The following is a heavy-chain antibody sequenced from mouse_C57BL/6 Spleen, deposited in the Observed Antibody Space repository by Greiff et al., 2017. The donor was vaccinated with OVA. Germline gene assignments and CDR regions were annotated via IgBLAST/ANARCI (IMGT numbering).Heavy chain of an antibody. V-gene: IGHV1-15*01. CDR3: TRRGFYYYGSSFDY. D-gene: IGHD1-1*01. CDR1: GYTFTDYE. J-gene: IGHJ2*01. Sequence: VQLQQSGAELVRPGASVTLSCKASGYTFTDYEMHWVKQTPVHGLEWIGAIDPETGGTAYNQKFKGKAILTADKSSSTAYMELRSLTSEDSAVYYGTRRGFYYYGSSFDYWGQGTTLTVSS. CDR2: IDPETGGT.